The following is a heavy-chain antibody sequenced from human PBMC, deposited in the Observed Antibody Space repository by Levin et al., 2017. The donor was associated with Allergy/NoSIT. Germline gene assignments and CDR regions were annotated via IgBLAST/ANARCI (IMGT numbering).Heavy chain of an antibody. CDR3: AREAAMGGSWRFDS. D-gene: IGHD6-19*01. J-gene: IGHJ4*02. Sequence: PSETLSLTCTVSGGSISHTLYYWGWIRQTPEKGLEWIANVHYSGSTYYNPPLKSRVTTSVDTPKNQFSLRVTSVTAADTAVYFCAREAAMGGSWRFDSWGQATRVTVSS. CDR2: VHYSGST. V-gene: IGHV4-39*07. CDR1: GGSISHTLYY.